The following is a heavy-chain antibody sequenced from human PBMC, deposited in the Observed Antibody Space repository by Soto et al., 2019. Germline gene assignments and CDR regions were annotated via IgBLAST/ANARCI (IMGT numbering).Heavy chain of an antibody. V-gene: IGHV4-59*01. CDR3: ARDYSSSWSREGWFAP. Sequence: PSDTLSLTCPVYGVSISRYYWSWIRPPPGKGPEWIGYIYYSGSTNYNPSLKSRVTVSVDTSKNQFSLKLSSVTAADTAVSYCARDYSSSWSREGWFAPWGQGPLVTVS. D-gene: IGHD6-13*01. J-gene: IGHJ5*02. CDR2: IYYSGST. CDR1: GVSISRYY.